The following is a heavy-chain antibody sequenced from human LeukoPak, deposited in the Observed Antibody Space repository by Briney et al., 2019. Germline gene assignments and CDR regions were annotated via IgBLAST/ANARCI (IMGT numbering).Heavy chain of an antibody. CDR1: GFSFSDYA. V-gene: IGHV3-23*01. CDR3: AKAYRPFDDTASMDV. J-gene: IGHJ6*02. D-gene: IGHD3-9*01. CDR2: ISGTGSNT. Sequence: PGGSLRVSCAASGFSFSDYAMTWVRQAPGKRLEWVSAISGTGSNTFYVDSVKGRFTISRDKSRNTLYLQMNSLRVEDTALYYCAKAYRPFDDTASMDVRGQGTTVTVSS.